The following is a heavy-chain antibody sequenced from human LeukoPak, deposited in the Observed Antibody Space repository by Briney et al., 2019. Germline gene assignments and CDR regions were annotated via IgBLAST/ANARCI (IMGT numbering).Heavy chain of an antibody. Sequence: GGSLRLSCAASGFTFSSYAMHWVRQAPGKGLEWVAVISYDGSNKYYADSVKGRFTISRDNSKNTLYLQMNSLRAEDTAVYYCARVAVACHFDYWGQGTLVTVSS. CDR1: GFTFSSYA. J-gene: IGHJ4*02. D-gene: IGHD6-19*01. CDR3: ARVAVACHFDY. CDR2: ISYDGSNK. V-gene: IGHV3-30*04.